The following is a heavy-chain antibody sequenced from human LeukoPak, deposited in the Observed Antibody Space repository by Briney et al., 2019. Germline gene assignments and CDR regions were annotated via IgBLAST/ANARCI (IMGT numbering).Heavy chain of an antibody. CDR3: ARVRNGYDYIEEPHYFDY. CDR2: IYYSGST. D-gene: IGHD5-12*01. V-gene: IGHV4-61*01. J-gene: IGHJ4*02. Sequence: PSETLSLTCTVSGGSVSSGSYYWSWIRQPPGKGLEWIGYIYYSGSTNYNPSLKSRVTISVDTSKNQFSLKLSSVTAADTAVYYCARVRNGYDYIEEPHYFDYWGQGTLVTVSS. CDR1: GGSVSSGSYY.